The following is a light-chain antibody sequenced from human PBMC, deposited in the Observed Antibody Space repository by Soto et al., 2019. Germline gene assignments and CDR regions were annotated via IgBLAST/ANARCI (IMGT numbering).Light chain of an antibody. Sequence: DIVMTQSPLSLPVTAGEPASVSCRSSQSLLYSNGYNYLDWYLQKPGQSPQLLIYWGSNRASGVPDRFSGSGSGTDFTLKISRAEAEDVGVYYCMQALQTPWTFGQGTKVDIK. CDR2: WGS. V-gene: IGKV2-28*01. CDR3: MQALQTPWT. J-gene: IGKJ1*01. CDR1: QSLLYSNGYNY.